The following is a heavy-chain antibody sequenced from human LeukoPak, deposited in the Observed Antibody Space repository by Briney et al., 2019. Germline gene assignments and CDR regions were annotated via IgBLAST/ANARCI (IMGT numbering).Heavy chain of an antibody. V-gene: IGHV3-23*01. Sequence: GGSLRLSCAASGFTFTSYAMNWVRQAPGKGLEWVSTITGSSGSTYYADSVRGRFTISRDISKNTLYLQMNSLRAEDTAVYYCAKGTSWFYSENSGYYSYFDYWGQGTLVTVSS. CDR3: AKGTSWFYSENSGYYSYFDY. CDR2: ITGSSGST. J-gene: IGHJ4*02. CDR1: GFTFTSYA. D-gene: IGHD3-22*01.